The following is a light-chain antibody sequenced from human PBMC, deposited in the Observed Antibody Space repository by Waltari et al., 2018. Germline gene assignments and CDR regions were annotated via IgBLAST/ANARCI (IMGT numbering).Light chain of an antibody. J-gene: IGKJ2*01. CDR3: QQYNTWPPYT. CDR2: SGS. Sequence: DIVMTQSPATLSVSPGESATLSCRASESVSSNLAWYQQKPGQPPRLLMYSGSTRATGIPARFSGSGSGREFTLTISSLQSEDFAVYYCQQYNTWPPYTFGQGTKLEIK. V-gene: IGKV3-15*01. CDR1: ESVSSN.